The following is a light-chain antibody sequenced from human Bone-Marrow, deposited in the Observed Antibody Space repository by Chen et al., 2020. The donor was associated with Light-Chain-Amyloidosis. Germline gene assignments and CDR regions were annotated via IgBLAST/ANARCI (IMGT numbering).Light chain of an antibody. CDR1: QSIDSL. J-gene: IGKJ1*01. V-gene: IGKV3-11*01. CDR2: DGF. CDR3: LQRRNWPLT. Sequence: EIVLTQSPATLSLSPGERATLSCRVSQSIDSLLAWYQQKPGQAPRLLIYDGFHRATGIPDRFSGSGSGTDFTITISSLEPEDCAVYYCLQRRNWPLTFGQGTTV.